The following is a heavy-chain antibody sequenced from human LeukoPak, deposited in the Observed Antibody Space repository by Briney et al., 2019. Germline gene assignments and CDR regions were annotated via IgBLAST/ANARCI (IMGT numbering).Heavy chain of an antibody. V-gene: IGHV3-20*04. CDR2: INWNGGST. D-gene: IGHD5-24*01. CDR3: SRRWLQHAFDI. J-gene: IGHJ3*02. Sequence: GGSLRLSCAASGFTFDDYGMSWVRQAPGKGLEWVSGINWNGGSTGYADSVKGRFTISRDNAKNSLYLQMNSLRAEDTAVYYCSRRWLQHAFDIWGQGTMVTVSS. CDR1: GFTFDDYG.